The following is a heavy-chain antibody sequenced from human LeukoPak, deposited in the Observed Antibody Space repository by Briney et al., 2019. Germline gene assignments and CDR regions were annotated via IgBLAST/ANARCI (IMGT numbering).Heavy chain of an antibody. V-gene: IGHV3-23*01. D-gene: IGHD2-15*01. CDR2: ISGSGGST. CDR1: GFTFSSYA. CDR3: AKGYCSGGSCYKNY. Sequence: PGGSLRLSCAASGFTFSSYAMSWVRQAPGKGLEWVSAISGSGGSTYYADSVKGRFTISRDNSKNTLYLQMNSLRAEDTAVYYCAKGYCSGGSCYKNYRGQGTLVTVSS. J-gene: IGHJ4*02.